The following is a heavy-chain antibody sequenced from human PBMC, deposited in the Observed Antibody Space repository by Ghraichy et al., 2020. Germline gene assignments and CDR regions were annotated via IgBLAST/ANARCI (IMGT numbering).Heavy chain of an antibody. V-gene: IGHV4-34*01. CDR1: GGSFSGYY. CDR2: INHSGNT. J-gene: IGHJ5*02. D-gene: IGHD2-2*02. CDR3: ARGVVVVPAAIINNWFDP. Sequence: SETLSLTCAVYGGSFSGYYWSWIRQPPGKGLEWIGEINHSGNTNYNPSLKSRVTISVDTSKNQFSLKLSSVTAADTAVYYCARGVVVVPAAIINNWFDPWGQGTLVTVSS.